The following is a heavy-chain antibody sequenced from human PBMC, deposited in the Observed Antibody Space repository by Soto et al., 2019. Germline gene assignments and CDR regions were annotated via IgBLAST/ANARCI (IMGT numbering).Heavy chain of an antibody. CDR3: AKDGAARGATDAFDI. CDR1: GFTFDDYA. D-gene: IGHD3-10*01. V-gene: IGHV3-9*01. CDR2: ISWNSGSI. J-gene: IGHJ3*02. Sequence: PGGSLRLSCAASGFTFDDYAMHWVRQAPGKGLEWVSGISWNSGSIGYADSVKGRFTISRDNAKNSLYLQMNSLRAEGTALYYCAKDGAARGATDAFDIWGQGTMVTVSS.